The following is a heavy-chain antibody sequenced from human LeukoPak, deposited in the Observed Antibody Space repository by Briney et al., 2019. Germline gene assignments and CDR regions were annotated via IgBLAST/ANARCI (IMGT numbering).Heavy chain of an antibody. Sequence: ASVKVSCKASGYTFTSYYMHWVRQAPGQGLEWMGWINPNSGGTNYAQKFQGRVTMTRDTSISTAYMEPSRLRSDDTAVYYCARDVTTHDYYDSSGYDYWGQGTLVTVSS. CDR2: INPNSGGT. CDR1: GYTFTSYY. CDR3: ARDVTTHDYYDSSGYDY. V-gene: IGHV1-2*02. J-gene: IGHJ4*02. D-gene: IGHD3-22*01.